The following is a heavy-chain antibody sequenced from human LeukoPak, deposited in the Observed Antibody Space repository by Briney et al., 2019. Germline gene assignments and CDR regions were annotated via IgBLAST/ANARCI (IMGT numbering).Heavy chain of an antibody. J-gene: IGHJ4*02. CDR1: GYTFIGSH. Sequence: ASVKVSCKASGYTFIGSHIHWVRQAPGQGREWMGRINPYSGDTNFAQKFQGRVTMTRDTSITTAYMDLSSLTPDDTAVYFCARDQGSLTISWYTGYWGQGTQVTVSS. CDR2: INPYSGDT. D-gene: IGHD6-13*01. CDR3: ARDQGSLTISWYTGY. V-gene: IGHV1-2*06.